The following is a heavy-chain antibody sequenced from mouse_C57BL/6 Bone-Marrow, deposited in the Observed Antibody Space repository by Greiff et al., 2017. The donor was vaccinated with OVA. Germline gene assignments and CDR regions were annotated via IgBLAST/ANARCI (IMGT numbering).Heavy chain of an antibody. Sequence: QVHVKQSGAELARPGASVKLSCKASGYTFTSYGISWVKQRTGQGLEWIGEIYPRSGNTYYNEKFKGKATLTADKSSSTAYMELRSLTSEDSAVYFCARGGDSAWFAYWGQGTLVTVSA. CDR1: GYTFTSYG. CDR3: ARGGDSAWFAY. V-gene: IGHV1-81*01. D-gene: IGHD2-13*01. J-gene: IGHJ3*01. CDR2: IYPRSGNT.